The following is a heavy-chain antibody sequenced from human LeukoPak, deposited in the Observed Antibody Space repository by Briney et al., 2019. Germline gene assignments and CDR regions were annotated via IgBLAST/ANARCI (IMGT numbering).Heavy chain of an antibody. J-gene: IGHJ6*02. CDR3: ARDGYSYAMDV. CDR1: GFSFISVW. V-gene: IGHV3-15*07. CDR2: IKNEHYGGTA. Sequence: PGGSLRLSCVGSGFSFISVWLNWVRQTPGKGLEWVGRIKNEHYGGTADYNEAIKGRFTISRDDSKNTLYLQMNSLRADDTAVYYCARDGYSYAMDVCGQGTTVTVSS.